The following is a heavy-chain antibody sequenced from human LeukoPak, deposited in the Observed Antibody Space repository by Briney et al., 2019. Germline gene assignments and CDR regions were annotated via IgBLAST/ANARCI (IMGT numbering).Heavy chain of an antibody. CDR3: ARQGRGYYESYLDY. Sequence: PGESLKLSCAASGFTFSGSAMHWVRRASGKGLKWIGRFRSKVNSYATTYAASLKGRFTISRDDSGRTAYLQINSLKTEDTAVYYCARQGRGYYESYLDYWGQGTLVTVSS. CDR2: FRSKVNSYAT. V-gene: IGHV3-73*01. J-gene: IGHJ4*02. CDR1: GFTFSGSA. D-gene: IGHD3-22*01.